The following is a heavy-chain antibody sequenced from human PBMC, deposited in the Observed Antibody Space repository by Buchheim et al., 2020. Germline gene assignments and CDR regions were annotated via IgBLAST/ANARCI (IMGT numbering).Heavy chain of an antibody. J-gene: IGHJ6*04. D-gene: IGHD3/OR15-3a*01. CDR3: ARTSRDYDFGRWRVGHMDV. V-gene: IGHV3-53*01. Sequence: EVQLVESGGGLIQPGGSLRLSCAASGFTVSSNYMSWVRQAQGKGLEWVSLIYSGGSTYYGDSVKGRFTISRDNSKNTLSLQMNSLRAEDTAVYYCARTSRDYDFGRWRVGHMDVWGKGTT. CDR2: IYSGGST. CDR1: GFTVSSNY.